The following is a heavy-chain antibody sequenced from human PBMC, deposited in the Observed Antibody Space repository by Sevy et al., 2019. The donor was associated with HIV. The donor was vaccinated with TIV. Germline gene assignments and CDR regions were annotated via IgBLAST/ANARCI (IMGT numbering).Heavy chain of an antibody. J-gene: IGHJ6*02. Sequence: ASVKVSCKASGYTFTSYGISWVRQAPGQGLEWMGWISAYNGNTNYAQKLQGRVTMTTDTSTSTAYMELRSLRSDDTAVYYCARDQYDSSGYYYSYYGMDVWGQGTTVTVSS. V-gene: IGHV1-18*01. CDR2: ISAYNGNT. D-gene: IGHD3-22*01. CDR1: GYTFTSYG. CDR3: ARDQYDSSGYYYSYYGMDV.